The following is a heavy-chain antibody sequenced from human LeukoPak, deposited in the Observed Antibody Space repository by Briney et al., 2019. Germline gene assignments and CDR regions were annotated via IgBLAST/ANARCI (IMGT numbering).Heavy chain of an antibody. V-gene: IGHV3-30*02. CDR1: GFSLSNYG. CDR3: AREQWLVLDY. Sequence: GGSLRLSCAVSGFSLSNYGIHWVRQAPGKGLEWVTFMQYDGSVEFYADSVKGRFTISRDNSKNTLYLQMNSLRAEDTAVYYCAREQWLVLDYWGQGTLVTVSS. D-gene: IGHD6-19*01. CDR2: MQYDGSVE. J-gene: IGHJ4*02.